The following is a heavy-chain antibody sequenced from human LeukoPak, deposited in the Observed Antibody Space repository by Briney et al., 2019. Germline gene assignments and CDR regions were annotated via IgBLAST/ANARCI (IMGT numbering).Heavy chain of an antibody. CDR3: ARGVDDFWKEGAFDI. CDR1: GGTFSSYA. CDR2: IIPIFGTA. J-gene: IGHJ3*02. Sequence: SVNVSCKASGGTFSSYAISWVRQAPGQGLEWMGGIIPIFGTANYAQKFQGRVTITADESTSTAYMELSSLRSEDTAVYYCARGVDDFWKEGAFDIWGQGTMVTVSS. D-gene: IGHD3-3*01. V-gene: IGHV1-69*13.